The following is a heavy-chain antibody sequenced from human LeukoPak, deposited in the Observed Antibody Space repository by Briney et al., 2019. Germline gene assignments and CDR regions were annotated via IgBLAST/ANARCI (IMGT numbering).Heavy chain of an antibody. D-gene: IGHD2-8*01. CDR2: INPTAGNT. J-gene: IGHJ6*04. CDR3: ARSCCDLRYCSNGVCGDV. V-gene: IGHV1-46*01. Sequence: ASVKVSCKASGYTFSNYYLHWVRQAPGQGLEWMGLINPTAGNTYYAQRFQGRVTMTRNTSTSTVYMELSSLRSEDTAVYYCARSCCDLRYCSNGVCGDVWGKGTTVTVSS. CDR1: GYTFSNYY.